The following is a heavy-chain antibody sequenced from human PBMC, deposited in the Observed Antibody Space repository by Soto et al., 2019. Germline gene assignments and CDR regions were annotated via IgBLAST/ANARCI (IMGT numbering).Heavy chain of an antibody. CDR2: IYYSGST. CDR1: DGSISSGDYY. CDR3: AMDSLVLNVYYVRRPKRAIDI. J-gene: IGHJ3*02. D-gene: IGHD3-10*02. Sequence: SETVSLPCTVPDGSISSGDYYWSWIRQPPGKGLEWIGYIYYSGSTYYNPSLKTRVTISTDTTKNQYSLKMSSVAAADTAVYYCAMDSLVLNVYYVRRPKRAIDISGPGTMVSVSS. V-gene: IGHV4-30-4*02.